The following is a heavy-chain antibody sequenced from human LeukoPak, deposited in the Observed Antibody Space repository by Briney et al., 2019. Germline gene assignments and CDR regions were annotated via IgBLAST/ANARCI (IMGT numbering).Heavy chain of an antibody. J-gene: IGHJ4*02. D-gene: IGHD3-3*01. V-gene: IGHV3-23*01. Sequence: GESLRLSCAASGFNFRSYAMSWVRQVPGKGLEWVSAIGGSGDTTFNADSVKGRFTISRDNSKSTLFLQMNSLRAEDTAVYYCVKSPLLRCFDSWGQGTLVTVSS. CDR3: VKSPLLRCFDS. CDR2: IGGSGDTT. CDR1: GFNFRSYA.